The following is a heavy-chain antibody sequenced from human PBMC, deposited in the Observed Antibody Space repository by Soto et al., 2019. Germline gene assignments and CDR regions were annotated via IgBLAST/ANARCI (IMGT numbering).Heavy chain of an antibody. V-gene: IGHV1-58*01. CDR2: IVVGSGNT. Sequence: ASVKVSCKASGFTFTSSAVQWVRHARGQRLEWIGWIVVGSGNTNYAQRFQERVTITRDMSTSTAYMELSSLRSEDTAVYYCAAAGITIFGVVSFGDYYYGMDVWGQGTTVTVPS. D-gene: IGHD3-3*01. CDR3: AAAGITIFGVVSFGDYYYGMDV. J-gene: IGHJ6*02. CDR1: GFTFTSSA.